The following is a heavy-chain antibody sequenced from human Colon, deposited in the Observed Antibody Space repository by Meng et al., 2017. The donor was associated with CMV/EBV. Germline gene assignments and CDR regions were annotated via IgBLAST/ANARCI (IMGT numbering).Heavy chain of an antibody. V-gene: IGHV3-7*01. Sequence: GGSLRLSCEVSGFNFNFYWMSWVRQAPGKGLEWVANINRDGSEKNYVDSVKGRFTVSRDNVKNSLYLQMNSLRVEDMAVYYCAKGQGIIYDRGQGTLVTVSS. CDR1: GFNFNFYW. CDR3: AKGQGIIYD. D-gene: IGHD5/OR15-5a*01. J-gene: IGHJ4*02. CDR2: INRDGSEK.